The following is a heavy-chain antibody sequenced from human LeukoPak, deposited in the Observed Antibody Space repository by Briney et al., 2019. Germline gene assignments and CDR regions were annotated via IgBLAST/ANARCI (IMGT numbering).Heavy chain of an antibody. J-gene: IGHJ4*02. CDR3: ARLEKYSSGWVDY. V-gene: IGHV4-59*08. CDR2: IYYSGST. D-gene: IGHD6-19*01. Sequence: SETLSLTCAVSGASISTYYWSWIRQPPGKGLEWIGYIYYSGSTNYNPSLKSRVTISVDTSKNQFSLKLSSVTAADTAVYYCARLEKYSSGWVDYWGQGTLVTVSS. CDR1: GASISTYY.